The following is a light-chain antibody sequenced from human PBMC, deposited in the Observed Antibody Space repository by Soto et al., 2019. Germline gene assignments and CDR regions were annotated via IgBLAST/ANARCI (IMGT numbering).Light chain of an antibody. V-gene: IGLV2-14*01. CDR2: DVS. Sequence: QSAPTQPASVSGSPGQSITISCTGTSSDVGAYDFVSWYQQHPDKAPKLMIYDVSNRPSGVSDRFSGYKSGNTASLTISGLLAEDEADYYCTSYTSSNTLYVFGTGTKVTVL. J-gene: IGLJ1*01. CDR1: SSDVGAYDF. CDR3: TSYTSSNTLYV.